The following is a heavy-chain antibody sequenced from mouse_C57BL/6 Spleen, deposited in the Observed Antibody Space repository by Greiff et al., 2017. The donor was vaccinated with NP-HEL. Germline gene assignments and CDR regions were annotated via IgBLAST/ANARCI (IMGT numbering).Heavy chain of an antibody. D-gene: IGHD2-4*01. CDR2: IDPADGDT. J-gene: IGHJ2*01. CDR1: GFNIKDYY. Sequence: LVVSGAELVRPRASVKLSYTASGFNIKDYYMPWVKQRPEQGLEWIGRIDPADGDTEYAPKFQGKATMTADTSSHTAYLQLSSLTSEDTAVYYCTTDYDSPLDYWGQGTTLTVSS. CDR3: TTDYDSPLDY. V-gene: IGHV14-1*01.